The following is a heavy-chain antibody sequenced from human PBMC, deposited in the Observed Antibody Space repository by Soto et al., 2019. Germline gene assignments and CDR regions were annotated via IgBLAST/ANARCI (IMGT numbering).Heavy chain of an antibody. CDR3: AKDLSYRSRWLVY. D-gene: IGHD6-13*01. CDR2: ISYDGSNK. CDR1: GFTFSSYG. J-gene: IGHJ4*02. V-gene: IGHV3-30*18. Sequence: QVQLVESGGGVVQPGRSLRLSCAASGFTFSSYGMHWVRQAPGKGLEWVAVISYDGSNKYYADSVKGRFTISRDNSKNTLYLQMNSLRAEDTAVYYCAKDLSYRSRWLVYWGQGTLVTVSS.